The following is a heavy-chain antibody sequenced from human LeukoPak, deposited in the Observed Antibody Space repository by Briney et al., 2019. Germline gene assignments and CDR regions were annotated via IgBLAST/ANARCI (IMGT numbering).Heavy chain of an antibody. D-gene: IGHD3-3*01. CDR3: ARDLCITIFGVVIIPDAFDI. CDR2: ISAYNGNT. CDR1: GYTFTSYG. J-gene: IGHJ3*02. V-gene: IGHV1-18*01. Sequence: GASVKVSCKASGYTFTSYGISWVRQAPGQGLEWMGWISAYNGNTNYAQKLQGRVTMTTDTSTSTAYMELRSLRSDDTAVYYCARDLCITIFGVVIIPDAFDIWGQGTMVTVSS.